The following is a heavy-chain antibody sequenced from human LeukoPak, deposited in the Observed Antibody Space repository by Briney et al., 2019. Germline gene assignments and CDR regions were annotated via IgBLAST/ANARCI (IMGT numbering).Heavy chain of an antibody. CDR1: GFTFRGNW. CDR3: ARLLGMVTTFDH. D-gene: IGHD5-24*01. V-gene: IGHV3-7*01. J-gene: IGHJ4*02. CDR2: INPDGSQQ. Sequence: PGGSLRLSCEASGFTFRGNWISWVRQAPGKGLEWVASINPDGSQQHYVDSVKGRFTISRDSTRSSLYLRMNSLGAEDTAVYYCARLLGMVTTFDHWGQGTLVTVSS.